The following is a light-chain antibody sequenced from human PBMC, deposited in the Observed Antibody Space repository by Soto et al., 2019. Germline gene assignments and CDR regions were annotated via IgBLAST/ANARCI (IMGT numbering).Light chain of an antibody. CDR2: EVR. Sequence: LTQPASVSGSPGQSITISCTGTSSDVGGYNYVSWYQQHPGKAPKLMIYEVRNRPSGVSHRFSGSKSANTASLTISGLQAEDEADYYCSSYTSSSPYVFGTGTKVTVL. V-gene: IGLV2-14*01. J-gene: IGLJ1*01. CDR1: SSDVGGYNY. CDR3: SSYTSSSPYV.